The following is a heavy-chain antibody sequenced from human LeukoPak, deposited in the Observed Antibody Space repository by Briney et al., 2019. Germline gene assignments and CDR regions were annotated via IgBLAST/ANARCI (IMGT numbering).Heavy chain of an antibody. J-gene: IGHJ4*02. CDR3: ARGVSSGYYPNYFDY. D-gene: IGHD3-22*01. V-gene: IGHV3-33*01. CDR2: IWYDGSNK. Sequence: PGGSLRLSCAASGLTFSSYGMHWVRQAPGKGLEWVAVIWYDGSNKYYADSVKGRFTISRDNSKNTLYLQMNSLRAEDTAVYYCARGVSSGYYPNYFDYWGQGTLVTVSS. CDR1: GLTFSSYG.